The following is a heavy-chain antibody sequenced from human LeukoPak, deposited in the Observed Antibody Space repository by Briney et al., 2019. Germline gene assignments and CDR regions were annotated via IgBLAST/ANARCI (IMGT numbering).Heavy chain of an antibody. J-gene: IGHJ6*02. CDR1: GFTYSNYA. Sequence: GGSLRLSCAVSGFTYSNYAMTWVRQAPGKGLVWVSAITGSGDNTFYADSVKGRLTISRDNSKNTLYLQMNTLRAEDTAVYSCAKDYSSSWYYYGMDVWGQGTTVTASS. CDR2: ITGSGDNT. V-gene: IGHV3-23*01. CDR3: AKDYSSSWYYYGMDV. D-gene: IGHD6-13*01.